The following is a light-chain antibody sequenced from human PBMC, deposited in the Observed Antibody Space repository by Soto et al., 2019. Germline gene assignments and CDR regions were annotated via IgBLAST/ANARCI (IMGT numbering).Light chain of an antibody. CDR3: SSYTTSNTRQIV. Sequence: QSVLTQPASVSGSPGQSITISCTGTSSDVGGYNYVSWYQHHPGKAPKLMIFDVSNRPSGVSNRFSGSKSGNTASLTISGPQPEDEADYYCSSYTTSNTRQIVSGTGTKVTVL. CDR1: SSDVGGYNY. CDR2: DVS. V-gene: IGLV2-14*03. J-gene: IGLJ1*01.